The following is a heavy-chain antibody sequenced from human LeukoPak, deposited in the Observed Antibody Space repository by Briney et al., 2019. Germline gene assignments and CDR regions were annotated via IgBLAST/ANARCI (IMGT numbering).Heavy chain of an antibody. CDR3: ASHRGYSSGWYRNMDV. CDR1: GGSISSYY. Sequence: PSETLSLTCTVSGGSISSYYWSWIRQPAGKGLEWIGSIYHSGSTYYNPSLKSRVTISVDTSKNQFSLKLSSVTAADTAVYYCASHRGYSSGWYRNMDVWGKGTTVTVSS. CDR2: IYHSGST. V-gene: IGHV4-4*07. J-gene: IGHJ6*03. D-gene: IGHD6-19*01.